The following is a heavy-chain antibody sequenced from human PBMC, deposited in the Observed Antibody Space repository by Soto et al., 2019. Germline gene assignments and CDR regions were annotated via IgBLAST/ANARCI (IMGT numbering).Heavy chain of an antibody. V-gene: IGHV3-30*18. CDR3: AKDGSGWSYYFDP. J-gene: IGHJ4*02. Sequence: SLRLSCAASGFTFSSYGMHWVRQAPGKGLEWVAVISYDGSNKYYADSVKGRFTISRDNSKNTLYLQMNSLRAEDTAVYYCAKDGSGWSYYFDPWGQGTLVTVSS. D-gene: IGHD6-19*01. CDR2: ISYDGSNK. CDR1: GFTFSSYG.